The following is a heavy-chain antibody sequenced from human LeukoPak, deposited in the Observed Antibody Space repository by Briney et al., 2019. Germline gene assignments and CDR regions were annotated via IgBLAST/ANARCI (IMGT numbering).Heavy chain of an antibody. CDR1: GYTFTRYG. CDR3: ATNRRASTYYYDSSGYWEMNY. J-gene: IGHJ4*02. CDR2: ISAYNANT. V-gene: IGHV1-18*01. Sequence: GASVKVSCKASGYTFTRYGISWVRQAPGQGLEWMGWISAYNANTNYAQKVQGRVTMTTDTSTSTAYMELRSLTSDDTAVYYCATNRRASTYYYDSSGYWEMNYWGQGTLVTVSS. D-gene: IGHD3-22*01.